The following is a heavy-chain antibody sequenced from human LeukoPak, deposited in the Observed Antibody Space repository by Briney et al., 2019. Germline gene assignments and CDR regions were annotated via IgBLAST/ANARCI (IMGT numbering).Heavy chain of an antibody. V-gene: IGHV4-59*01. CDR1: VGSINTYY. J-gene: IGHJ4*02. Sequence: SETLSLTCTVSVGSINTYYWSWIRQPPGKGLEWIGYIYSSGSTNYNPPLKSRVTISLDTSKNQFSLNLSSVTAADTAVYYCARGPHFDYWGQGTLVAVSS. CDR3: ARGPHFDY. CDR2: IYSSGST.